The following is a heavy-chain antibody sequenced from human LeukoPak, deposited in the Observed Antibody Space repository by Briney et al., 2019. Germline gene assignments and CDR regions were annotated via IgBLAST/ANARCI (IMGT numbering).Heavy chain of an antibody. CDR3: ARVAMTEFGGIDY. J-gene: IGHJ4*02. D-gene: IGHD2-2*01. V-gene: IGHV1-69*04. CDR1: GGTFSSYA. Sequence: SVKVSCKASGGTFSSYAISWVRQAPGQGLEWMGRIIPILGIANYAQKFRGRVTITADKSTSTAYMELSSLRSEDTAVYYCARVAMTEFGGIDYWGQGTLVTVSS. CDR2: IIPILGIA.